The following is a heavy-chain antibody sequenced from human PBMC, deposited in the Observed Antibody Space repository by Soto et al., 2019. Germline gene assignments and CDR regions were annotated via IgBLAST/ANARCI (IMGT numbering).Heavy chain of an antibody. Sequence: QVQLVQSGAEVKKPGSSVKVSCKASGGTFSSYAISWVRQAPGQGLEWMGGIIPIFGTANYAQKFQGRVTIXAAESTSTAYXXLXSMXSEDTAVYYCARPYYYDSSGYPERRHRLPTDAFDIWGQGTMVTVSS. J-gene: IGHJ3*02. D-gene: IGHD3-22*01. CDR1: GGTFSSYA. V-gene: IGHV1-69*12. CDR2: IIPIFGTA. CDR3: ARPYYYDSSGYPERRHRLPTDAFDI.